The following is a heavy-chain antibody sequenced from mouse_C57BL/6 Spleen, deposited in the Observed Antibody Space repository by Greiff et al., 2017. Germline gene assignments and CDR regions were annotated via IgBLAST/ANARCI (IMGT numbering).Heavy chain of an antibody. CDR2: IYPSDSET. J-gene: IGHJ3*01. V-gene: IGHV1-61*01. D-gene: IGHD2-5*01. Sequence: QVQLQQPGAELVRPGSSVKLSCKASGYTFTSYWMDWVKQRPGQGLAWIGNIYPSDSETHYNQKFKDKATLTVDKSSSTAYMQLSSLTSEDSAVYYCARGSNPFAYWGQGTLVTVSA. CDR1: GYTFTSYW. CDR3: ARGSNPFAY.